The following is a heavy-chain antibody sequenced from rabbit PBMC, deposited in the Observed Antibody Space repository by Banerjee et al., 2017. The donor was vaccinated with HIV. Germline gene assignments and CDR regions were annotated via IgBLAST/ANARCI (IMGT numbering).Heavy chain of an antibody. J-gene: IGHJ4*01. Sequence: QEQLVESGGGLVQPGGSLKLTCKASGIDFSSSFWISWVRQTPGKGLEWIGCIYPTYGATDYASWVNGRFTISLDNAQNTVFLQMTSLTAADTATYFCARGLVAGVLDLWGQGTLVTVS. CDR1: GIDFSSSFW. CDR2: IYPTYGAT. CDR3: ARGLVAGVLDL. D-gene: IGHD3-3*01. V-gene: IGHV1S43*01.